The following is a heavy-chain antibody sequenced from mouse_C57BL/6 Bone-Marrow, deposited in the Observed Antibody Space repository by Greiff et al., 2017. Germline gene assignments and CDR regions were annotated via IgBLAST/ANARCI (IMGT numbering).Heavy chain of an antibody. CDR3: TRALIYYGTNY. J-gene: IGHJ2*01. CDR2: IDPEDGET. Sequence: EVQLQQSGAELVKPGASVKLSCTASGFNIKDYYIHWVKQRTEQGLEWIGRIDPEDGETKYAPKFPDKATITADTPSNTAYLQLSSLTSEDTAVYYCTRALIYYGTNYWGQGTTLTVSS. V-gene: IGHV14-2*01. D-gene: IGHD1-1*01. CDR1: GFNIKDYY.